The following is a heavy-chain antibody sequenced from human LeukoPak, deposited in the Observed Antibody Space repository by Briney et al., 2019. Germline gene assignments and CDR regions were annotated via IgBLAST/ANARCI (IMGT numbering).Heavy chain of an antibody. CDR1: GFTASSNY. Sequence: GGSLRLSCAASGFTASSNYMSWVRQAPGKGLEWVSVIYSGGSAYYADSVKGRFTISRDNSKNTLYLQMNSLRAEDTAVYYCASRYYDSSGYYYSEDYWGQGTLVTVSS. D-gene: IGHD3-22*01. V-gene: IGHV3-53*01. CDR3: ASRYYDSSGYYYSEDY. CDR2: IYSGGSA. J-gene: IGHJ4*02.